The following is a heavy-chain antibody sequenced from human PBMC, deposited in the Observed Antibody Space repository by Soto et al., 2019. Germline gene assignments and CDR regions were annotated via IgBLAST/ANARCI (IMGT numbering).Heavy chain of an antibody. V-gene: IGHV1-8*01. J-gene: IGHJ4*02. Sequence: QVQLVQSGAEVKKPGASVKVSCKASGYTFTSYDINWVRQATGQGLEWMGWMNPNSGNTGYAQKFQGRVTMTRNTSISTAYMELSSLRSEDTAVYYCASVVSRGRRAPRYYFDYWGQGTLVTVSS. CDR2: MNPNSGNT. D-gene: IGHD2-21*01. CDR3: ASVVSRGRRAPRYYFDY. CDR1: GYTFTSYD.